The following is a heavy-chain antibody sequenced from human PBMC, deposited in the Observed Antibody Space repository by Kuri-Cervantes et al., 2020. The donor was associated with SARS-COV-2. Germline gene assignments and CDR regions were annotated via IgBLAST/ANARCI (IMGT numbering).Heavy chain of an antibody. CDR1: GFTFSSYS. V-gene: IGHV3-30*05. J-gene: IGHJ6*02. CDR2: ISYDGSNK. Sequence: GESLKIYCAASGFTFSSYSMNWVRQAPGKGLEWVAVISYDGSNKYYADSVKGRFTISRDNSKDTLYLQMNSLRAEDTSVYYCARIWYSSGWYYYYGMDVWGQGTTVTVSS. CDR3: ARIWYSSGWYYYYGMDV. D-gene: IGHD6-19*01.